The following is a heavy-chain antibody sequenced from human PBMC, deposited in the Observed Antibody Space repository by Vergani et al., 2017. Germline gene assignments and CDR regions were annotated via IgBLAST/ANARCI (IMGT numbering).Heavy chain of an antibody. D-gene: IGHD1-26*01. CDR1: GYTLTELS. V-gene: IGHV1-24*01. CDR3: ARGYYVSALDY. CDR2: FDPEDGET. J-gene: IGHJ4*02. Sequence: QVQLVQSGAEVKKPGASVKVSCKVSGYTLTELSMHWVRQAPGKGLEWMGGFDPEDGETIYAQKFQGRVTITADKSTSTAYMELSSLRSEDTAVYYCARGYYVSALDYWGQGTLVTVSS.